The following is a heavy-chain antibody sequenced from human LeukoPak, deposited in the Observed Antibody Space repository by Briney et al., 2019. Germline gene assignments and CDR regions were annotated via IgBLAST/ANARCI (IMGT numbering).Heavy chain of an antibody. J-gene: IGHJ5*02. Sequence: GGTLRLSCAASGFTFSSYGMSWVRQALGKGLEWVSGISDSGGSTYYADSVKGRFSISRDNSKSTLFLQMNSLRAEDTAVYYCARDREIWLPHNWFDPWGQGTLVTVSS. CDR2: ISDSGGST. CDR3: ARDREIWLPHNWFDP. D-gene: IGHD5-24*01. V-gene: IGHV3-23*01. CDR1: GFTFSSYG.